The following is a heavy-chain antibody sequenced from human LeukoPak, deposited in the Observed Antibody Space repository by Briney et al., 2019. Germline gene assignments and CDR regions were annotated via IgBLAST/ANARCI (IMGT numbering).Heavy chain of an antibody. CDR1: GFTFSSYS. CDR3: AREAMGYYFDY. D-gene: IGHD5-18*01. Sequence: GGSLRLSCAASGFTFSSYSMNWVRQAPGKGLGWVSSISSSSSYIYYTDSVKGRFTISRDNAKNSLFLQMNSLRAEDTAVYYCAREAMGYYFDYWGQGTLVTVSS. CDR2: ISSSSSYI. J-gene: IGHJ4*02. V-gene: IGHV3-21*01.